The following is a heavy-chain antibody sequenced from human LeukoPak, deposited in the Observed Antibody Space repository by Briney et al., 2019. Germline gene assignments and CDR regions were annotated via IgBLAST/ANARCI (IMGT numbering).Heavy chain of an antibody. Sequence: ASVKVSCKASGYTFTSYYMHWVRQAPGQGLEWMGIINPSGGSTSYARKFQGRVTMTRDTSTSTVYMELSSLRSEDTAVYYCARAVQGGKPYNWFDLWGQGTLVTVSS. CDR3: ARAVQGGKPYNWFDL. CDR2: INPSGGST. V-gene: IGHV1-46*01. CDR1: GYTFTSYY. D-gene: IGHD3-10*02. J-gene: IGHJ5*02.